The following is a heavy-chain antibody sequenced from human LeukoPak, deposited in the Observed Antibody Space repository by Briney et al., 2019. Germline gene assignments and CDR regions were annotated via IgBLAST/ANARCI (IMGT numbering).Heavy chain of an antibody. CDR1: GFTFSSYG. Sequence: GRSLRLSCAASGFTFSSYGMHCVRQAPGQGLEWMGWINPNSGGTNYAQKFQGRVTMTRDTSISTAYMELSRLRSDDTAVYYCARDEWEAGYSYGFDYRGQGTLVTVSS. CDR3: ARDEWEAGYSYGFDY. CDR2: INPNSGGT. J-gene: IGHJ4*02. V-gene: IGHV1-2*02. D-gene: IGHD5-18*01.